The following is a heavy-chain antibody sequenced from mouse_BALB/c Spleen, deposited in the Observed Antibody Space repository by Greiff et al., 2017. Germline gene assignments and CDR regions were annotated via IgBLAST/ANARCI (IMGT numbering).Heavy chain of an antibody. J-gene: IGHJ2*01. CDR1: GYSFTGYY. V-gene: IGHV1-31*01. D-gene: IGHD2-4*01. Sequence: VQLQQSGPELVKPGASVKISCKASGYSFTGYYMHWVKQSHVKSLEWIGRINPYNGATSYNQNFKDKASLTVDKSSSTAYMELHSLTSEDSAVYYCARGDYGDYFDYWGQGTTRTVSS. CDR3: ARGDYGDYFDY. CDR2: INPYNGAT.